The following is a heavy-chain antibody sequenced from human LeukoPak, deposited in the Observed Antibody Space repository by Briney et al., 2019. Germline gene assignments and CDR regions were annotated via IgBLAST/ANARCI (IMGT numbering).Heavy chain of an antibody. CDR3: ARDILTGYFEY. D-gene: IGHD3-9*01. Sequence: GGSLRHSCAASGFTFSKYSMNWVRQAPGKGLEWVSYISNGGTKYYADSVKGRFTISRDNVKNSLYLQMGSLRDEDTAVYYCARDILTGYFEYGGQGTLVSVSS. J-gene: IGHJ4*02. V-gene: IGHV3-48*02. CDR1: GFTFSKYS. CDR2: ISNGGTK.